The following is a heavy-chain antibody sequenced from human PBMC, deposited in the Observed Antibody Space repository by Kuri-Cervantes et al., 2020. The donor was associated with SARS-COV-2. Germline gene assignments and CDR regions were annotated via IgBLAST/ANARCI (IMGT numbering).Heavy chain of an antibody. CDR2: IPYDGSNK. D-gene: IGHD3-16*01. CDR1: GFTFSSYA. V-gene: IGHV3-30*01. CDR3: ARDREGGSGWFDP. Sequence: GESLKISCAASGFTFSSYAMHWVRQAPGKGLEWVAVIPYDGSNKYYADSVKGRFTISRDNSKNTLYLQMNSLRAEDTAVYYCARDREGGSGWFDPWGQGTLVTGSS. J-gene: IGHJ5*02.